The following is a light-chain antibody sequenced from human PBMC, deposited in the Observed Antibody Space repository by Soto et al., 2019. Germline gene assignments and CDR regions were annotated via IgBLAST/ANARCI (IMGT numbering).Light chain of an antibody. V-gene: IGKV1-5*03. CDR2: KAS. Sequence: DIQMTQSPSTLSASVGDRVTITCRASQSISSWLPGYQQKPGKAPNLLIYKASSLEGGVPSRFSDSESGTEFTLTITSRQPDDCAPYYCKQYNSHPWTFGHGTKVEI. CDR1: QSISSW. J-gene: IGKJ1*01. CDR3: KQYNSHPWT.